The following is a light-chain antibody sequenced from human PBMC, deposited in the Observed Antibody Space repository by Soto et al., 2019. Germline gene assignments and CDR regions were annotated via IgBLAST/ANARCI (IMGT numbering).Light chain of an antibody. CDR1: STDIGAYKF. V-gene: IGLV2-14*03. J-gene: IGLJ1*01. CDR3: VSHTSFDTYV. Sequence: QSVLTQPASVSASPGQSITISCTGTSTDIGAYKFVSWYQQHPGKAPKLMIYDVTSRPSGVSNRFSGSKSGNTASLIISGLQAEDEADYYYVSHTSFDTYVFGTGTKLTVL. CDR2: DVT.